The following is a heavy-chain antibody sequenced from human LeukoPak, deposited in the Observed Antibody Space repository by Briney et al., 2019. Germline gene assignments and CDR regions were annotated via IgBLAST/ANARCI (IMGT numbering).Heavy chain of an antibody. Sequence: ASVKVFCKASGYTFIDYWIHWVRQAPGQGLEWMGRIDLKTGDITSAQKFQGRVTMTRDTSISTTYTDLSGLGTDDTAVYYCARDSPHQRFDYWGQGTLVTVSS. J-gene: IGHJ4*02. V-gene: IGHV1-2*02. CDR1: GYTFIDYW. CDR2: IDLKTGDI. CDR3: ARDSPHQRFDY.